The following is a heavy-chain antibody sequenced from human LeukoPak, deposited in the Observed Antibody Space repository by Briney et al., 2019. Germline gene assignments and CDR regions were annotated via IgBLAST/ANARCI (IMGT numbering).Heavy chain of an antibody. CDR2: IYPGDSDT. Sequence: GESLKISCKGSGYSFHNYWIAWGRQMPGKGLEWMGIIYPGDSDTKYSPSFEGQVTLSADKSINTAYLQWSSLTASDTAMYYCARLTDYYDSSGYYRNYNWFDPWSQGTLVTISS. CDR3: ARLTDYYDSSGYYRNYNWFDP. V-gene: IGHV5-51*01. CDR1: GYSFHNYW. D-gene: IGHD3-22*01. J-gene: IGHJ5*02.